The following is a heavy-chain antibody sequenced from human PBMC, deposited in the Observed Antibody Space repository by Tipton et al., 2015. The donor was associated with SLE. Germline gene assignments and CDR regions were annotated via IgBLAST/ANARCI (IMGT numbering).Heavy chain of an antibody. CDR1: GGSLNTYY. V-gene: IGHV4-4*07. D-gene: IGHD2-2*02. J-gene: IGHJ5*02. CDR2: IYTGGNT. CDR3: ARRLYGYDT. Sequence: TLSLTCTVSGGSLNTYYWAWVRQPAGKGLEWIGRIYTGGNTKYNPSLESRVSLSVDASKNQFSLRLTSVTAADTALYFCARRLYGYDTWGQGTLVTVSS.